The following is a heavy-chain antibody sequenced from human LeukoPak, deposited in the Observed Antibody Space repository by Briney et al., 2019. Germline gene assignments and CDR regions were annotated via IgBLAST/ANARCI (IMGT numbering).Heavy chain of an antibody. J-gene: IGHJ4*02. CDR3: ARDAGRGVSYNY. CDR1: GGTFSSYA. V-gene: IGHV1-69*13. D-gene: IGHD3-10*01. CDR2: IIPIFGTA. Sequence: EASVKASCKASGGTFSSYAISWVRQAPGQGLEWMGGIIPIFGTANYAQKFQGRVTITADESTSTAYMELSSLRSEDTAVYYCARDAGRGVSYNYWGQGTLVTVSS.